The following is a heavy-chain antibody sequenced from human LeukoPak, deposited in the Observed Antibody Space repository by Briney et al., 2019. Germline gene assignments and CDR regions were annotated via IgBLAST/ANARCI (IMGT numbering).Heavy chain of an antibody. CDR3: AGASYDSSGVH. V-gene: IGHV4-61*01. J-gene: IGHJ4*02. CDR1: GGSISSGSYY. Sequence: SQTLSLTCTVSGGSISSGSYYWSWIRQPPGKGLEWIGYIYYSGSTNYNPSLKSRVTISVDTSKNQFSLKLSSVTAADTAVYYCAGASYDSSGVHWGQGTLVTVSS. D-gene: IGHD3-22*01. CDR2: IYYSGST.